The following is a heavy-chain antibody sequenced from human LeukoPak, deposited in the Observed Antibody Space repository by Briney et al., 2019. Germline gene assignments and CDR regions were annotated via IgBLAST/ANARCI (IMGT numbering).Heavy chain of an antibody. D-gene: IGHD2-21*02. CDR3: AKSDCGGDCHLLDY. CDR2: FGGSGGTI. CDR1: GFTFSTYA. V-gene: IGHV3-23*01. Sequence: PGGSLRLSCAASGFTFSTYAMSWVRQAPGKGLEWVSHFGGSGGTILYADSVKGRFTISRDNPKNTLYLQMNSLRAEGTAVYYCAKSDCGGDCHLLDYWGQGTLVTVSS. J-gene: IGHJ4*02.